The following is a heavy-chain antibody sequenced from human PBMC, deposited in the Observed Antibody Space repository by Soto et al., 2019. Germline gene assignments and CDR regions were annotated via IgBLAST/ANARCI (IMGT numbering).Heavy chain of an antibody. CDR2: IRSKANSYAT. J-gene: IGHJ6*03. D-gene: IGHD5-18*01. V-gene: IGHV3-73*01. CDR3: TRPQYSYGSGYYMDV. CDR1: GFTFSGSA. Sequence: PGGSLRLSCAASGFTFSGSAMHWVRQASGKGLEWVGRIRSKANSYATAYAASVKGRFTISRDDSKNTAYLQMNSLKTEDTAVYYCTRPQYSYGSGYYMDVWGKGTTVTVSS.